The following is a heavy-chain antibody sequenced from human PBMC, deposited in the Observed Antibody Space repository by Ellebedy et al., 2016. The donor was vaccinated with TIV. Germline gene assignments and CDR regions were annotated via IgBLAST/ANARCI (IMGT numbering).Heavy chain of an antibody. CDR3: TRGIQLWLEPHFDY. CDR1: GFTFSNYT. D-gene: IGHD5-18*01. V-gene: IGHV3-30-3*01. CDR2: ISYDGSNK. Sequence: PGGSLRLSCAVSGFTFSNYTMHWVRQAPGKGLEWVAVISYDGSNKYYADTVKGRFTISRDNSKNTLYLQMNSLRAEDTDVYYCTRGIQLWLEPHFDYWGQGTLVTVSS. J-gene: IGHJ4*02.